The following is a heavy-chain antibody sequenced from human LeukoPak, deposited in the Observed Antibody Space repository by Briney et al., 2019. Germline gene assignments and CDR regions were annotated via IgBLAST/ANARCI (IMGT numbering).Heavy chain of an antibody. CDR1: GFTFSSYG. J-gene: IGHJ4*02. Sequence: PGGSLRLSCAAAGFTFSSYGVHWVRQAPGKGLEWVAVIWYDGSNKYYADSVKGRFTISRDNSKNTLYLQMNSLRAEDTAVYYCARDRITMVRGVMPSDYWGQGTLVTVSS. D-gene: IGHD3-10*01. V-gene: IGHV3-33*01. CDR3: ARDRITMVRGVMPSDY. CDR2: IWYDGSNK.